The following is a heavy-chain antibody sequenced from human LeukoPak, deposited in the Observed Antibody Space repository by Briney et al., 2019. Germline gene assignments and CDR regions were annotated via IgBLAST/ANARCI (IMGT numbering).Heavy chain of an antibody. CDR2: IIPIFGTA. Sequence: ASVKVSCKASGGTFGSYAISWVRQAPGRGLEWMGGIIPIFGTANYAQKFQGRVTITADESTSTAYMGLSSLRSEDTAVYYCARGSITGTPKRFDYWGQGTLVTVSS. CDR3: ARGSITGTPKRFDY. CDR1: GGTFGSYA. V-gene: IGHV1-69*13. D-gene: IGHD1-20*01. J-gene: IGHJ4*02.